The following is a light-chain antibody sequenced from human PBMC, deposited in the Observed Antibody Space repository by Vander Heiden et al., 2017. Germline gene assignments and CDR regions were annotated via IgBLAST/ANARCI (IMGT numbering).Light chain of an antibody. CDR2: KVS. V-gene: IGKV2-30*01. CDR3: MQGTNWPYT. J-gene: IGKJ2*01. Sequence: DVVMTQSPLSLPVTLGQPASISCRSSQSLVFRDGNTYLNWFQQRPGQSPRRLIYKVSNRDSGVPDRFSGSYSGADFTLKISRVEAEDVGIYYCMQGTNWPYTFGQGTKLEIK. CDR1: QSLVFRDGNTY.